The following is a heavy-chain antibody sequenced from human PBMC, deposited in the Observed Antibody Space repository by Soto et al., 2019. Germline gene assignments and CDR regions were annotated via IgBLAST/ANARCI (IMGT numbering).Heavy chain of an antibody. D-gene: IGHD3-9*01. J-gene: IGHJ4*02. Sequence: KPAGSLRLSCTASGFTFGDYDMRWFRQAPRKEKKWVGFIRSKTNGGKTEYAASVKGRITISRDDSKSKAYLKMNKLKNKNTDDYYFTRGTAYYDILTGYFYFDYWGPGTLVNVSS. V-gene: IGHV3-49*05. CDR1: GFTFGDYD. CDR2: IRSKTNGGKT. CDR3: TRGTAYYDILTGYFYFDY.